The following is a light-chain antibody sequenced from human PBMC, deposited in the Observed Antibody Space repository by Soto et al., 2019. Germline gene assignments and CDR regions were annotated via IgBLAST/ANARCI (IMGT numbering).Light chain of an antibody. CDR2: AAS. CDR1: EDIRNH. V-gene: IGKV1-17*03. Sequence: DIQMTQSPSAMSASVGDRVTITCRASEDIRNHLVWFQQKPGTVPKRLIYAASYLQSGVPSRFSGSGSGTDVPLTISSLQPEDFATYYCLQHSRYPLTFGGGTKVE. CDR3: LQHSRYPLT. J-gene: IGKJ4*01.